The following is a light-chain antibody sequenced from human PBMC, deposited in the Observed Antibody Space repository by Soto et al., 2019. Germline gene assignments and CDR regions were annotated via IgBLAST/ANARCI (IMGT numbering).Light chain of an antibody. J-gene: IGLJ2*01. Sequence: QSALTQPPSASGSPGQSVTIPCTGTGSDVGGYNYVSWYQQHPGKAPKLLIYEVTERPSGVPDRFSGSKSANTASLTVSGLQAEDEADYYCSSYAGGSNVVFGGGTKLTVL. CDR1: GSDVGGYNY. V-gene: IGLV2-8*01. CDR2: EVT. CDR3: SSYAGGSNVV.